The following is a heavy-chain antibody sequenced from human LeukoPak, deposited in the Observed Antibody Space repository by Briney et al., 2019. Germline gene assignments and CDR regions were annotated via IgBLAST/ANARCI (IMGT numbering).Heavy chain of an antibody. Sequence: PGGSLRLSCAASGFTFSDSYMSWIRQAPGKGLEWVSYISSSSSYRNYADSVKGRFTISRDNAKNTLYLQMKSLRDEDTAVYYCAKEGYKWYFDNWGQGTLVTVSS. V-gene: IGHV3-11*06. CDR1: GFTFSDSY. J-gene: IGHJ4*02. D-gene: IGHD5-24*01. CDR3: AKEGYKWYFDN. CDR2: ISSSSSYR.